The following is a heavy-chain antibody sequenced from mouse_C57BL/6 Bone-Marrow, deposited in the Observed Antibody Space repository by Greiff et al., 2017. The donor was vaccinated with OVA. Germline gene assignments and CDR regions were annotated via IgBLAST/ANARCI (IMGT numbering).Heavy chain of an antibody. CDR1: GYTFTDYE. D-gene: IGHD3-3*01. V-gene: IGHV1-15*01. Sequence: VKLMESGAELVRPGASVTLSCKASGYTFTDYEMHWVKQTPVHGLEWIGAIDPETGGTAYNQKFKGKAILTADKSSSTAYMELRSLTSEDSAVYYCTRERTVPARDYAMDYWGQGTSVTVSS. CDR3: TRERTVPARDYAMDY. J-gene: IGHJ4*01. CDR2: IDPETGGT.